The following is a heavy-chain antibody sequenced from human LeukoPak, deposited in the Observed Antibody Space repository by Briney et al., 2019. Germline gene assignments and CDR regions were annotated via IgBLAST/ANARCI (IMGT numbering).Heavy chain of an antibody. J-gene: IGHJ4*02. D-gene: IGHD3-9*01. CDR1: GFTFSSYE. V-gene: IGHV3-48*03. CDR3: ALRVGEGLRYFDWPHYFDY. CDR2: ISSSGSTI. Sequence: GGSLRLSCAASGFTFSSYEMNWVRQALGKGLEWVSYISSSGSTIYYADSVKGRFTISRDNAKNSLYLQMNSLRAEDTAVYYCALRVGEGLRYFDWPHYFDYWGQGTLVTVSS.